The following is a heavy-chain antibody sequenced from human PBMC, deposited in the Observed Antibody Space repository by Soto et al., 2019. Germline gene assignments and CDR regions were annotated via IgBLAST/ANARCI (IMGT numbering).Heavy chain of an antibody. CDR3: AKHRGYSSGWYGAFDI. CDR2: ISGSGGST. D-gene: IGHD6-19*01. Sequence: GGSLRLSCAASGFTFTSYAMSWVRQAPGKGLEWVSLISGSGGSTYYADSVKGRFTISRDDSKNAVYLQMDSLRAEDTAVYYCAKHRGYSSGWYGAFDIWGQGTMVTVSS. CDR1: GFTFTSYA. V-gene: IGHV3-23*01. J-gene: IGHJ3*02.